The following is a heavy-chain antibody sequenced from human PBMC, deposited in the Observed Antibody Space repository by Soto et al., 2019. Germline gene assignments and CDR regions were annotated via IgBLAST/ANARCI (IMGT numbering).Heavy chain of an antibody. J-gene: IGHJ6*02. Sequence: SETLSLTCAVYGGSFIGYYWSWIRQPPGKGLEWIGEINHSGSTNYNPSLKSRVTISVDTSKNQFSLKLSSVTAADTAVYYCAGDSRGYCYYGMDVWGQGPTVTVSS. CDR1: GGSFIGYY. D-gene: IGHD3-10*01. CDR2: INHSGST. V-gene: IGHV4-34*01. CDR3: AGDSRGYCYYGMDV.